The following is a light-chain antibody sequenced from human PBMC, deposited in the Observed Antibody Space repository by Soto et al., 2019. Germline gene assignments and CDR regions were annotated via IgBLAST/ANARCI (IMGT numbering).Light chain of an antibody. CDR3: AAWDDSLNAYV. V-gene: IGLV1-44*01. J-gene: IGLJ1*01. CDR2: AYS. Sequence: QSVLTQPPSASGTPGQRVTISCSGSRSNIVSNTVNWYQHLPGAAPKLLMYAYSQRPSGIPDRFSGSKSGASASLAISGLQSEDKADYYCAAWDDSLNAYVFGTGTKLTVL. CDR1: RSNIVSNT.